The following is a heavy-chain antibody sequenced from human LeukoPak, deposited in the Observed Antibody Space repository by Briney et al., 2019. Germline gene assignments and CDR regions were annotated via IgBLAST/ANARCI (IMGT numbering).Heavy chain of an antibody. V-gene: IGHV4-4*07. CDR1: GGSISSYY. CDR2: IYTSGST. D-gene: IGHD2-21*01. J-gene: IGHJ4*02. Sequence: SETLSLTCTVSGGSISSYYWSWIRQPAGKGLEWIGRIYTSGSTNYNPSLKSRVTISVDTSKNQFSLKLTSVTAADTALYYCARHVVASSPLAYWGQGTLVTVSS. CDR3: ARHVVASSPLAY.